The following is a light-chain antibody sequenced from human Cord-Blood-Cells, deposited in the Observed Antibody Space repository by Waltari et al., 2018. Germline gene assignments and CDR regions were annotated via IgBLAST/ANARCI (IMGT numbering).Light chain of an antibody. CDR3: CSYAGSSWV. CDR1: SSDVGGYNY. CDR2: DVS. Sequence: QSALTQPRSVSGSPGQSVTISCTGNSSDVGGYNYVSWYQQHPGKAPKLMIYDVSKRPSGVPDRFSGSKSGNTASLTISGLQAEDEADYYCCSYAGSSWVFGGGTKLTVL. V-gene: IGLV2-11*01. J-gene: IGLJ3*02.